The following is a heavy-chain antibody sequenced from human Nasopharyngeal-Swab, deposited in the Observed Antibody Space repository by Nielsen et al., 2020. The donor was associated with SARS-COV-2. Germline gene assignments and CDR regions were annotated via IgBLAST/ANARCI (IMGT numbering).Heavy chain of an antibody. CDR1: GGSVGSDSYY. V-gene: IGHV4-61*01. J-gene: IGHJ3*02. CDR3: ASDCSTTSCYTPGADAFHI. CDR2: VYYSGST. D-gene: IGHD2-2*02. Sequence: ETLSLTCTVSGGSVGSDSYYWSWIRQPPGKGLEWIGYVYYSGSTSYNPSLESRVAISVDTSKNQFSLILTSVTAADTAVYYCASDCSTTSCYTPGADAFHIWGQGTMVTVSS.